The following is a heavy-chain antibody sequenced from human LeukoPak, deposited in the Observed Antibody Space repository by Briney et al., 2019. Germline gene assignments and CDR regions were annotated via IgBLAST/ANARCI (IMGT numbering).Heavy chain of an antibody. Sequence: AGTLRLSCAASGFTFSNYAMSWVRQAPGKGLEWVSDISTSGDASYYADSVKGRFTISRDNSKNTLSLQMNSLRTEDTAIYYCATQRPQYCSGGTCYLGAFDYWGQETLVTVSS. CDR3: ATQRPQYCSGGTCYLGAFDY. J-gene: IGHJ4*02. CDR2: ISTSGDAS. D-gene: IGHD2-15*01. CDR1: GFTFSNYA. V-gene: IGHV3-23*01.